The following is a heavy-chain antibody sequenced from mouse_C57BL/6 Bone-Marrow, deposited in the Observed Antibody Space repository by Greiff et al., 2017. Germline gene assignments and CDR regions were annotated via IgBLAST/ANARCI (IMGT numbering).Heavy chain of an antibody. J-gene: IGHJ2*01. CDR2: IYPGDGDT. CDR1: GYAFSSYW. CDR3: ARTYYYGSFLDY. Sequence: VQLQQSGAELVKPGASVKISCKASGYAFSSYWMNWVKQRPGKGLEWIGQIYPGDGDTNYNGKFKGKATLTADKSSSTAYMQLSSLTSEDSAVYFCARTYYYGSFLDYWGQGTTLTVSS. D-gene: IGHD1-1*01. V-gene: IGHV1-80*01.